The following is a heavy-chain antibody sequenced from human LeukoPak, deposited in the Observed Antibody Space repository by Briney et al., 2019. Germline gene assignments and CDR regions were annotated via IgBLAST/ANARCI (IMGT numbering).Heavy chain of an antibody. V-gene: IGHV1-8*01. D-gene: IGHD3-10*01. CDR3: ARESHVTREDY. CDR2: VNPNSGNT. J-gene: IGHJ4*02. Sequence: ASVKVSCKASGYTFTSYDINWVRQATGQGLEWMGWVNPNSGNTGYAQKLQGRVTMTTDTSTSTAYMELRSLRSDDTAVYYCARESHVTREDYWGQGTLVTVSS. CDR1: GYTFTSYD.